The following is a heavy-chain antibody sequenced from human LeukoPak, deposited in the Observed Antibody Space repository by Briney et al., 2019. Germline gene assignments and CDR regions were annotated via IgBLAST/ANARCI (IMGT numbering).Heavy chain of an antibody. Sequence: PGGSLRLSSAASGFTFSSYWMHWVRQAPGKGLVWVSHINNDGSSTSYADSVKGRFTISRDNAKNTLYLQMNSLRTEDTAVYYCACYGIAPPYWGQGTLVTVSS. V-gene: IGHV3-74*01. J-gene: IGHJ4*02. CDR1: GFTFSSYW. D-gene: IGHD2-15*01. CDR3: ACYGIAPPY. CDR2: INNDGSST.